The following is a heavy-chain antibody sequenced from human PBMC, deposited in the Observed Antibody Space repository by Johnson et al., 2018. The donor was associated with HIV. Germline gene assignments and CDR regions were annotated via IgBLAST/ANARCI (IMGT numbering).Heavy chain of an antibody. J-gene: IGHJ3*02. V-gene: IGHV3-66*01. CDR2: IYSGDTT. Sequence: VQLVESGGGLVQPGGSLRLSCAASGFTVRSNYMRWVRQAPGKGLEWVSLIYSGDTTYYADSVKGRFTISRDNSKNTLYLQMNSLRAEDTAVYYCARMTTTVSHHDAFDIWGQGTMVTVSS. CDR1: GFTVRSNY. D-gene: IGHD4-17*01. CDR3: ARMTTTVSHHDAFDI.